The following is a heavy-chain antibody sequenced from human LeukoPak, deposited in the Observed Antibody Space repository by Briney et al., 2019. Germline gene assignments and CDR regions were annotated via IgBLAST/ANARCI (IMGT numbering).Heavy chain of an antibody. CDR2: ISACNGNT. J-gene: IGHJ6*02. CDR1: GYTFTSYG. Sequence: ASVKVSCKASGYTFTSYGISWVRQAPGQGLEWMGWISACNGNTNYAQKLQGRVTMTTDTSTSTAYMELRSLRSDDTAVYYCARDPRATTSDYYYGMDVWGQGTTVTVSS. D-gene: IGHD2-2*01. V-gene: IGHV1-18*01. CDR3: ARDPRATTSDYYYGMDV.